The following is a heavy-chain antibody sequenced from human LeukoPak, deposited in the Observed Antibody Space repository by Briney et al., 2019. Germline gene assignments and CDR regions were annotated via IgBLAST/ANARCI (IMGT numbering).Heavy chain of an antibody. D-gene: IGHD2-2*01. CDR2: VNPDRGGT. CDR1: GYTFTGFY. CDR3: VREDFVVIPAAMRGDY. J-gene: IGHJ4*02. V-gene: IGHV1-2*02. Sequence: ASVKVSCKASGYTFTGFYIHWVRQAPGQGLEWMGWVNPDRGGTNYAQKFQGKVTLTRDTSINTAYMELGGLTSDDTAMYYCVREDFVVIPAAMRGDYWGQGTLVIVSS.